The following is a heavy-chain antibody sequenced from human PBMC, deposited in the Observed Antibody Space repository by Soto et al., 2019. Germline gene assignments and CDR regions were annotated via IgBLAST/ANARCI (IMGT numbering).Heavy chain of an antibody. D-gene: IGHD6-19*01. Sequence: GGSLRLSCAASGFTFSSYGMHWVRQAPGKGLEWVAVIWYDGSNKYYADSVKGRFTISRDNSKNTLYLEMNSLRAEDTAVYYCARPGWSEDVYYYGMDVWGQGTTVTVSS. V-gene: IGHV3-33*01. CDR1: GFTFSSYG. CDR3: ARPGWSEDVYYYGMDV. J-gene: IGHJ6*02. CDR2: IWYDGSNK.